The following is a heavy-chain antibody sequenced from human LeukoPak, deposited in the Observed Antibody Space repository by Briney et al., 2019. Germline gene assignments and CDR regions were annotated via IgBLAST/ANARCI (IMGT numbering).Heavy chain of an antibody. Sequence: GGSLRLSCAASGFTFSYYWMSWVRQAPGEGLEWVANIKEDGSDKYYVDSVKGRFTISRDNAKNSLYLQMNSLRVEDTADYYCARGGDVGTVDYWGQGTLVTVSS. CDR1: GFTFSYYW. V-gene: IGHV3-7*01. CDR2: IKEDGSDK. CDR3: ARGGDVGTVDY. J-gene: IGHJ4*02. D-gene: IGHD2-21*02.